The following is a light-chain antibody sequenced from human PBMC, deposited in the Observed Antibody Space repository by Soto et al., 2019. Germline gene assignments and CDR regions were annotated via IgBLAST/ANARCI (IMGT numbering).Light chain of an antibody. CDR3: LLYFGSTHLWV. V-gene: IGLV7-43*01. CDR2: SAT. Sequence: QTVVTQEPSLTVSPGGTVTLTCASSTGPVTSDYYPNWFQQRPGQAPRPLIYSATNRHSWTPARFSGSLLGGKAALTLSGVQPEDEAEYYCLLYFGSTHLWVFGGGTKVTVL. CDR1: TGPVTSDYY. J-gene: IGLJ3*02.